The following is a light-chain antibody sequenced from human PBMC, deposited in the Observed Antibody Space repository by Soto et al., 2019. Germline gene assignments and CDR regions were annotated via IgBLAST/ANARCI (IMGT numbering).Light chain of an antibody. V-gene: IGLV2-14*03. CDR3: SSYTNINTRACV. CDR1: HNDIGTYDY. J-gene: IGLJ1*01. CDR2: GVT. Sequence: QSALTQPTSVSGSPGQSITISCTGNHNDIGTYDYVSWYQQHPGRAPRLLIHGVTTRPSGISGRFSASKSGLTASLTISGLQPEDEAEYYCSSYTNINTRACVFGTGTKLTVL.